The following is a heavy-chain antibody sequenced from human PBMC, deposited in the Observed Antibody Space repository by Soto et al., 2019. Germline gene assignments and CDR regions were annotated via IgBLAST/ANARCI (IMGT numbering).Heavy chain of an antibody. CDR1: GFTVSDS. Sequence: PGGSLRLSCSVAGFTVSDSMSWVRQAPGKGLECVSFIHSDGSTHYTDSVRGRFTISRDNSKNTLYLQMDRLRVDDTAVYFCARDACGPFDYWGQGTLVTVS. D-gene: IGHD2-21*01. CDR2: IHSDGST. J-gene: IGHJ4*02. CDR3: ARDACGPFDY. V-gene: IGHV3-53*01.